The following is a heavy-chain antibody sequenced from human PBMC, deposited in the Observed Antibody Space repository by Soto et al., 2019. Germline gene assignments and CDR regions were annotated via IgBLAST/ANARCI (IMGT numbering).Heavy chain of an antibody. Sequence: QVQLQQWGAGLLKPSETLSLTCAVYGGSFSGYYWSWIRQPPGKGLEWIGEINHSGSTNYNPSLKSRVTISVDTSKNQFSLKLSSVTAADTAVYYCARLGVVPAARSPPSWGQGTLVTVSS. CDR1: GGSFSGYY. CDR3: ARLGVVPAARSPPS. D-gene: IGHD2-2*01. CDR2: INHSGST. J-gene: IGHJ4*02. V-gene: IGHV4-34*01.